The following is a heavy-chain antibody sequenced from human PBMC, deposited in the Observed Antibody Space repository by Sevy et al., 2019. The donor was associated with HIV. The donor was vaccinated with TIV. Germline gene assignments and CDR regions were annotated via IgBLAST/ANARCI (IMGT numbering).Heavy chain of an antibody. J-gene: IGHJ4*02. CDR2: MSTYNGNA. D-gene: IGHD3-22*01. Sequence: ASVKVSCKTSGYPFTNYGVTWVRQAPGQGLEWMGWMSTYNGNANYAQKYQGRVTMTTDTSTNTVYMELRSLRSDDTAIYYCARVTFVYYIDYWGQGTLVTVSS. V-gene: IGHV1-18*01. CDR3: ARVTFVYYIDY. CDR1: GYPFTNYG.